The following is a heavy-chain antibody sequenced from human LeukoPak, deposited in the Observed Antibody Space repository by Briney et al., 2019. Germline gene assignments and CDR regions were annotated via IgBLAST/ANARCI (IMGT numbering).Heavy chain of an antibody. D-gene: IGHD3-22*01. V-gene: IGHV1-69*04. Sequence: GASVRVSCKASGGTFSSYAISWVRQAPGQGLEWMGRIIPILGIANYAQKFQGRVTITADKSTSTAYMELSSLRSEDTAVYCCARDWDSSGYYYSFHAFDIWGQGTMVTVSS. CDR3: ARDWDSSGYYYSFHAFDI. CDR1: GGTFSSYA. CDR2: IIPILGIA. J-gene: IGHJ3*02.